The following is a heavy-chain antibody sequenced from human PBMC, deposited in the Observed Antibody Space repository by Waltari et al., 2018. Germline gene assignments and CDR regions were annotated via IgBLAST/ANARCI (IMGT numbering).Heavy chain of an antibody. V-gene: IGHV1-69*13. J-gene: IGHJ5*02. CDR3: ARYCSSTSCQDWFDP. Sequence: QVQLVQSGAEVKKPGASVKVSCKASGYTFTSYAMHWVRQAPGQGLEWMGGITPIFGTANYAQKFQGRVTITADESTSTAYMELSSLRSEDTAVYYCARYCSSTSCQDWFDPWGQGTLVTVSS. CDR2: ITPIFGTA. CDR1: GYTFTSYA. D-gene: IGHD2-2*01.